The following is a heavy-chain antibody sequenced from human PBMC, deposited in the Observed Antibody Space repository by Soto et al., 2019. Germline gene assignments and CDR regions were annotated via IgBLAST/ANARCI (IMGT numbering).Heavy chain of an antibody. J-gene: IGHJ4*02. CDR2: ISYDGSNK. Sequence: QVQLVESGGGVVQPGRSLRLSCAASGFTFSSYAMHWVRQAPGKGLEWVAVISYDGSNKYYADSVKGRFTISRDNSKNTLDLQMNSLRAEDTAVYYCARDFRGDIAARPNYFDYWGQGTLVTVSS. CDR3: ARDFRGDIAARPNYFDY. V-gene: IGHV3-30-3*01. D-gene: IGHD6-6*01. CDR1: GFTFSSYA.